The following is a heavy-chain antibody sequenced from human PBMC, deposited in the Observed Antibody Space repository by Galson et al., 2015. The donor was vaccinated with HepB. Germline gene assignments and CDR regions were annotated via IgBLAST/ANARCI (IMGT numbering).Heavy chain of an antibody. CDR2: IYTSGST. D-gene: IGHD3-3*01. CDR1: GGSISSYY. V-gene: IGHV4-4*07. J-gene: IGHJ6*03. Sequence: LSLTCTVSGGSISSYYWSWIRQPARKGLEWIGRIYTSGSTNYNPSLKSRVTMSVDTSKNQFSLKLSSVTAADTAVYYCARDHRTGYDFWSGYGYMDVWGKGTTVTVSS. CDR3: ARDHRTGYDFWSGYGYMDV.